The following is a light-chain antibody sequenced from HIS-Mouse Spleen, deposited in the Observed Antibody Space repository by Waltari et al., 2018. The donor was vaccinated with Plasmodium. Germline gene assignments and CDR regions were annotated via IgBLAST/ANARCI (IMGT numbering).Light chain of an antibody. J-gene: IGKJ3*01. CDR3: QQYNNWSFT. CDR2: GAS. CDR1: QSVSRN. V-gene: IGKV3-15*01. Sequence: EIVMTTSPATLSVSPGGRATLSCRASQSVSRNLAWYQHKPGPAPRLLIYGASTRATGIPARFSGSGSGTEFTLTISSLQSEDFAVYYCQQYNNWSFTFGPGTKVDIK.